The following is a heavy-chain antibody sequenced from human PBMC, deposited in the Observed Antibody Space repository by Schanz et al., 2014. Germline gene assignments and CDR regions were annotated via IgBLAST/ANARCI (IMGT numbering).Heavy chain of an antibody. V-gene: IGHV1-18*01. CDR1: GYTFTSYA. CDR2: ISTSNGNT. Sequence: QVQLVQSEAEVKKPGSSVKVSCKASGYTFTSYAISWVRQAPGQGLEWMGWISTSNGNTNYIQKLQGRVTMTTDTSTGTAYMELRSLRSDDTAVYYCARDRRRYCSTASCLHDNWFDPWGQGTLVIVSS. D-gene: IGHD2-2*01. CDR3: ARDRRRYCSTASCLHDNWFDP. J-gene: IGHJ5*02.